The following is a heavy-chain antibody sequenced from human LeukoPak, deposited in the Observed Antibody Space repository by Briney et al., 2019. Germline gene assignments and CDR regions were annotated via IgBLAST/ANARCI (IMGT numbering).Heavy chain of an antibody. V-gene: IGHV3-48*01. D-gene: IGHD5-24*01. CDR2: ISSRGGTI. CDR1: GFTFSSYI. CDR3: AIQGWLQLNFLDY. J-gene: IGHJ4*02. Sequence: PGGSLRLSCAASGFTFSSYIMNWVRQAPGKGLEWVSYISSRGGTIYYADSVKGRFTISRDNAKNSLYLQMNSLRAEDTAVYYCAIQGWLQLNFLDYWRQGALVTVSS.